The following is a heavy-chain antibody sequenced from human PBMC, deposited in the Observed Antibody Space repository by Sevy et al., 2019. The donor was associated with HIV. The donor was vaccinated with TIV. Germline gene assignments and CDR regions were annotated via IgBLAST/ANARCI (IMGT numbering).Heavy chain of an antibody. D-gene: IGHD1-26*01. V-gene: IGHV3-30*14. CDR1: GFTFSSYT. CDR3: ARDLALSGSYSWLAY. Sequence: GGSLRLSCAASGFTFSSYTMHWVRQAPGKGLEWVAFISYDGSRKYYADSVKGRFTISRENSKNTLYLQRNNLRAEDTAVFYCARDLALSGSYSWLAYWGQGTLVTVSS. CDR2: ISYDGSRK. J-gene: IGHJ4*02.